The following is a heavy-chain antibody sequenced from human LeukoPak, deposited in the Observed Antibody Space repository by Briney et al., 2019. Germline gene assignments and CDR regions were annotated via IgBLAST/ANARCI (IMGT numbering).Heavy chain of an antibody. J-gene: IGHJ6*03. CDR3: ANGNRCTSPNCLGYYYFYMDV. CDR2: FSGSGGTT. CDR1: GFTFSSYA. V-gene: IGHV3-23*01. Sequence: GGSLRLSCAASGFTFSSYAMNWVRQAPGRGLEWVSGFSGSGGTTYYADSVKGRFTISSDNSKNTLYLQMNSLRAEDTAVYYCANGNRCTSPNCLGYYYFYMDVWGKGTTVTVSS. D-gene: IGHD2-8*01.